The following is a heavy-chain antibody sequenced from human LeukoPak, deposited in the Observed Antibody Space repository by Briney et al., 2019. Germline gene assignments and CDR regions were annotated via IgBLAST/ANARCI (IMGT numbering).Heavy chain of an antibody. CDR1: GASISSYY. V-gene: IGHV4-59*08. CDR2: LYNSGST. J-gene: IGHJ6*02. Sequence: SETLSLTCTVSGASISSYYWSWVRQSPGKGLEWLGYLYNSGSTNYNPSLKSRVTISVDTSKNQLSLKLTSVTAADTAVYYCARHVGTTRYYGMEVWGQGTTVTVSS. CDR3: ARHVGTTRYYGMEV. D-gene: IGHD1-1*01.